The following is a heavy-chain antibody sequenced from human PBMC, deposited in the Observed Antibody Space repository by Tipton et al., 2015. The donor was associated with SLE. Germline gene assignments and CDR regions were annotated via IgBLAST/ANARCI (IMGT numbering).Heavy chain of an antibody. V-gene: IGHV4-39*07. CDR2: IYYSGST. D-gene: IGHD3-3*01. CDR3: ARFRYYDLLYYFDY. CDR1: GGSISSSSYY. Sequence: TLSLTCTVSGGSISSSSYYWGWIRQPPGKGLEWIGSIYYSGSTYYNPSLKSRVTISVDTSKNQFSLKLSSVTAADTAVYYCARFRYYDLLYYFDYWGQGTLVTVPS. J-gene: IGHJ4*02.